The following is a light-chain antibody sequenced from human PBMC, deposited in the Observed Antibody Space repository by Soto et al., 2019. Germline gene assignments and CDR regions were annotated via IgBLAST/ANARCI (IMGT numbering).Light chain of an antibody. Sequence: DIVMTQSPLSLPVIPGEPASISCRSSQSLLLSNGYNYLDWYLQKPGQSPRLLIYLASYRASGVPDRFSGSESGTDFTLTISRVEAEDVGVYYCMQALQTPLSFGGGTKVEIK. J-gene: IGKJ4*01. CDR2: LAS. CDR3: MQALQTPLS. CDR1: QSLLLSNGYNY. V-gene: IGKV2-28*01.